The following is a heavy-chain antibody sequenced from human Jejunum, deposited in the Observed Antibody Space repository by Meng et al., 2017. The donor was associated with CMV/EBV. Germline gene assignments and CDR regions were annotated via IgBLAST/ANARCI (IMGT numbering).Heavy chain of an antibody. CDR3: ATSPRNYNSNWYTYSFAY. D-gene: IGHD6-13*01. V-gene: IGHV3-23*01. Sequence: SNYAMNWVRQPPGKGLEWVSGISSSGDNTNYADSVKGRFTISRDNSQNTLDLQMNSLRAEDTAVYYCATSPRNYNSNWYTYSFAYWGQGTLVTVSS. CDR1: SNYA. CDR2: ISSSGDNT. J-gene: IGHJ4*02.